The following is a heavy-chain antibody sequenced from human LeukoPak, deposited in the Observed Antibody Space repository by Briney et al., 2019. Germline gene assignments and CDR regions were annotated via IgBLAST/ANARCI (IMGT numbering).Heavy chain of an antibody. CDR1: GFTVSSNY. D-gene: IGHD6-6*01. CDR2: IYSGGST. CDR3: AKGSRVSRPYYFDY. Sequence: PGGSLRLSCAASGFTVSSNYMSWVRQAPGKGLEWVSVIYSGGSTYYADSVEGRFTISRDNSKNTLYLQMNSLRAEDTAVYYCAKGSRVSRPYYFDYWGQGTLVTVSS. V-gene: IGHV3-53*01. J-gene: IGHJ4*02.